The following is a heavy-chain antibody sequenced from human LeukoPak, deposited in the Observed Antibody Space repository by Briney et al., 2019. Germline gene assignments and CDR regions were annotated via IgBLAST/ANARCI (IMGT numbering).Heavy chain of an antibody. CDR3: ARHSSIAARFDY. V-gene: IGHV4-59*08. CDR1: GGSISSYY. Sequence: SETLSLTCTVSGGSISSYYWSWLRQPPAKGLEWIGYIYYSGSTNYNASLKSRVTISVDTSKNQFSLKLSSVTAAGTAVYYCARHSSIAARFDYWGQGTLVTVSS. J-gene: IGHJ4*02. D-gene: IGHD6-6*01. CDR2: IYYSGST.